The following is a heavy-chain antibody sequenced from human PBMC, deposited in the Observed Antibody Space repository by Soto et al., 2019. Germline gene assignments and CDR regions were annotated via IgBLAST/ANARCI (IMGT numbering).Heavy chain of an antibody. Sequence: NPSETLSLTCAVSGGSISSSNWWSWVRQPPGKGLEWIGEIYHSGSTNYNPSLKSRVTISVDKSKNQFSLKLNSVTAADTAVYYCARDSVMAVAGTYYYYGMDVWGQGTTVTVSS. CDR3: ARDSVMAVAGTYYYYGMDV. CDR1: GGSISSSNW. J-gene: IGHJ6*02. D-gene: IGHD6-19*01. V-gene: IGHV4-4*02. CDR2: IYHSGST.